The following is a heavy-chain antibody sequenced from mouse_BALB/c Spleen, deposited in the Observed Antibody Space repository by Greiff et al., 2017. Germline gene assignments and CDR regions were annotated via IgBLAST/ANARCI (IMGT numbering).Heavy chain of an antibody. CDR1: GYTFTDYN. CDR3: ARRRMITNYFDY. V-gene: IGHV1S29*02. CDR2: IYPYNGGT. D-gene: IGHD2-4*01. Sequence: VQLQQSGPELVKPGASVKISCKASGYTFTDYNMHWVKQSHGKSLEWIGYIYPYNGGTGYNQKFKSKATLTVDNSSSTAYMELRSLTSEDSAVYYCARRRMITNYFDYWGQGTTLTVSS. J-gene: IGHJ2*01.